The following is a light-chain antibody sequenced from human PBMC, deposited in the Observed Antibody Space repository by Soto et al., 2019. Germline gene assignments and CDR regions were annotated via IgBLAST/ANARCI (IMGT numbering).Light chain of an antibody. V-gene: IGKV1D-12*01. J-gene: IGKJ5*01. CDR3: QQADTLPIT. Sequence: HMPHSASSLSAYLGYSVPIICQASQGISRSLAWYQQKPGKAPKLLIYAASSLQSGVPSRFSGSGFGTDFTLTISSLQPEDSAIYYCQQADTLPITFGQGTRLEIK. CDR1: QGISRS. CDR2: AAS.